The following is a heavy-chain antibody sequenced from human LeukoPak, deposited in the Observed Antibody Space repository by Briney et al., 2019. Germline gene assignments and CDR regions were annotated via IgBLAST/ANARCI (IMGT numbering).Heavy chain of an antibody. V-gene: IGHV4-61*01. J-gene: IGHJ4*02. CDR3: ARASYYDSSGYYPN. Sequence: SETLSLTCTVSGGSVSSGSYYWSWIRQPPGKGLEWIGYIYYSGSTNYNPSLKSRVTISVDTSKNQFSLKLSSVTAADTAVYYCARASYYDSSGYYPNWGQGTLVTVSS. CDR1: GGSVSSGSYY. CDR2: IYYSGST. D-gene: IGHD3-22*01.